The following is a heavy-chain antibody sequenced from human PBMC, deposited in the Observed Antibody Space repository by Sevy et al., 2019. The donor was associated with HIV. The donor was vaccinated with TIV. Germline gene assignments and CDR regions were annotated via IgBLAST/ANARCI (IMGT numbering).Heavy chain of an antibody. V-gene: IGHV1-18*01. CDR2: SSPHNGDI. D-gene: IGHD2-15*01. CDR3: ARSYCSGGRCYSLAY. Sequence: ASVKVSCKTSGYTFTSYRITWVRQAPGKGLEWLGWSSPHNGDINYAQRVQGRVTMITDTSTTTAYLELRSLTSDDTAEYYCARSYCSGGRCYSLAYWGQGTLVTVSS. CDR1: GYTFTSYR. J-gene: IGHJ4*02.